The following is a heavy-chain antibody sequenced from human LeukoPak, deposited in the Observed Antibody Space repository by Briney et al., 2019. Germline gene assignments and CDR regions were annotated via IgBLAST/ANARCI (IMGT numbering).Heavy chain of an antibody. J-gene: IGHJ4*02. V-gene: IGHV4-34*12. CDR1: GGSFSAYY. CDR2: VIHSGST. CDR3: ATGEVGATTNDY. D-gene: IGHD1-26*01. Sequence: SETLSLTCAVYGGSFSAYYWSWIRQPPGKGLEWLGEVIHSGSTSYNPSLKSRVTISVDTSKNQFSLKLTSVTAADTAVYYCATGEVGATTNDYWGQGTLVTVSS.